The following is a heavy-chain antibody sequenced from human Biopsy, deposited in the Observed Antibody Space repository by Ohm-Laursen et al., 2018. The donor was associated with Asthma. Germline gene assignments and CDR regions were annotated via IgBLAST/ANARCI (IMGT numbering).Heavy chain of an antibody. CDR2: IKSKTDGGTT. D-gene: IGHD2-8*01. CDR1: GLTFSNAW. Sequence: SLRLSCSASGLTFSNAWMSWVRQAPGKGLEWVGRIKSKTDGGTTDYAAPVKGRFTISRDDSKNTLYLQMNSLKTEDTAVYYCTTDALLYSSADYWGQGTLVTVSS. V-gene: IGHV3-15*01. J-gene: IGHJ4*02. CDR3: TTDALLYSSADY.